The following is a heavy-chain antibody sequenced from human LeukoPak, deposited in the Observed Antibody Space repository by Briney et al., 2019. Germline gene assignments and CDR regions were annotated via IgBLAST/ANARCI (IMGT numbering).Heavy chain of an antibody. CDR1: GGSISSSSYY. Sequence: PSETLSLTCTVSGGSISSSSYYWGWIRQPPGKGLEWIGSIYYSGSTYYNPSLKSRVTISVDTSKNQFSLKLSSVTAADTAVYYCASEVLYYDILTGYFDYWGQGTLVTVSS. D-gene: IGHD3-9*01. CDR2: IYYSGST. V-gene: IGHV4-39*07. CDR3: ASEVLYYDILTGYFDY. J-gene: IGHJ4*02.